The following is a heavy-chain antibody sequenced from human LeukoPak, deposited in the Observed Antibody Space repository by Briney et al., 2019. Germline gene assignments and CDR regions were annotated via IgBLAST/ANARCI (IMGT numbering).Heavy chain of an antibody. J-gene: IGHJ4*02. D-gene: IGHD1-26*01. CDR2: MYTTGST. Sequence: PSETLSLTCTVPGHSVSGSTYSWGWIRQPPGKGLEWIGHMYTTGSTNYHPSLKSRVTMAVDTSKNQFSLKMSSVTAADTAVYYCARDLGAGHVDYWGQGSLVTVSS. CDR1: GHSVSGSTYS. V-gene: IGHV4-39*07. CDR3: ARDLGAGHVDY.